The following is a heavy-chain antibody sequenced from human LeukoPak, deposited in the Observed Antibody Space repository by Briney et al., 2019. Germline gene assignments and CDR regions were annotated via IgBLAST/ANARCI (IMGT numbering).Heavy chain of an antibody. CDR1: GFTFSSYS. CDR3: ANSIAVVGKFDY. CDR2: ISGSGGST. J-gene: IGHJ4*02. V-gene: IGHV3-23*01. D-gene: IGHD6-19*01. Sequence: GGSLRLSCAASGFTFSSYSMNWVRQAPGKGLEWVSAISGSGGSTYYADSVKGRFTISRDNSKNTLYLQMNSLRAEDTAVYYCANSIAVVGKFDYWGQGTLVTVSS.